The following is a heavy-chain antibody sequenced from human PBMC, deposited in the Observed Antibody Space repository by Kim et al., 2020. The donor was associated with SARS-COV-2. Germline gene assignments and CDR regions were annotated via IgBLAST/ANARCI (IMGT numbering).Heavy chain of an antibody. Sequence: ASVKVSCKASGYTFTSYDINWVRQATGQGLEWMGWMNPNSGNTGYAQKFQGRVTMTRNTSISTAYMELSSLRSEDTAVYYCARRYYYDSSGPKYYYGMDVWGQGTTGTVSS. J-gene: IGHJ6*02. V-gene: IGHV1-8*01. D-gene: IGHD3-22*01. CDR3: ARRYYYDSSGPKYYYGMDV. CDR2: MNPNSGNT. CDR1: GYTFTSYD.